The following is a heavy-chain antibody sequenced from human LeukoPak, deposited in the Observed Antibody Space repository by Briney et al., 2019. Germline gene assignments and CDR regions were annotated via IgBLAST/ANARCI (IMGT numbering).Heavy chain of an antibody. CDR1: GFTFSSYA. Sequence: GGSLRLSCAASGFTFSSYAMHWVRQAPGKGLEWVSLISGDGGSTYYADSVKGRFTISRDNSKNSLYLQMNSLRTEDTALYYCAKDSGEYYYDSSGYLDYWGQGTLVTVSS. CDR3: AKDSGEYYYDSSGYLDY. D-gene: IGHD3-22*01. CDR2: ISGDGGST. J-gene: IGHJ4*02. V-gene: IGHV3-43*02.